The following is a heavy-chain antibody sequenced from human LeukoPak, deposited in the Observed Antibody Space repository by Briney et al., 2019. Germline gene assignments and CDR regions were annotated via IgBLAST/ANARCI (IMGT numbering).Heavy chain of an antibody. Sequence: SSETLSLTCTVSGGSISSYYWSWIRQPPGKGLEWIGYIYYSGSGSTNYNPSLKSRVTISVDTSKNQFSLKLSSATAADTAVYYCARSIATYYYASSGYYPYYFDYWGQGTLATVSS. D-gene: IGHD3-22*01. CDR3: ARSIATYYYASSGYYPYYFDY. V-gene: IGHV4-59*08. CDR1: GGSISSYY. CDR2: IYYSGSGST. J-gene: IGHJ4*02.